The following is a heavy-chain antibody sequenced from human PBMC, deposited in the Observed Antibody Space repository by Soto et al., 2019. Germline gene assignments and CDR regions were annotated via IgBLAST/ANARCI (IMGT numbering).Heavy chain of an antibody. Sequence: LRLSCAASGFTFSSYGMHWVRQAPGKGLEWVAVIWYDGSNKYYADSVKGRFTISRDNSKNTLYLQMNSLRAEDTAVYYCARDPYGDYSGYYFDYWGQGTLVTVSS. CDR2: IWYDGSNK. J-gene: IGHJ4*02. CDR1: GFTFSSYG. V-gene: IGHV3-33*01. D-gene: IGHD4-17*01. CDR3: ARDPYGDYSGYYFDY.